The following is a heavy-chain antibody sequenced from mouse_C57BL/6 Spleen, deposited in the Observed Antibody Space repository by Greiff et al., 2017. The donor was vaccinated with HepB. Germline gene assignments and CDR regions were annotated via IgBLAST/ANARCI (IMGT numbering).Heavy chain of an antibody. CDR2: IYPRSGNT. CDR3: ARSYYGSTYYAMDY. CDR1: GYPFTSYG. Sequence: QVQLKQSGAELARPGASVKLSCKASGYPFTSYGISWVKQRTGQGLEWIGEIYPRSGNTYYNEKFKVKATLTADKSSSTAYMELLSLTSEYSAVYCCARSYYGSTYYAMDYWGQGTSVTVSS. V-gene: IGHV1-81*01. D-gene: IGHD1-1*01. J-gene: IGHJ4*01.